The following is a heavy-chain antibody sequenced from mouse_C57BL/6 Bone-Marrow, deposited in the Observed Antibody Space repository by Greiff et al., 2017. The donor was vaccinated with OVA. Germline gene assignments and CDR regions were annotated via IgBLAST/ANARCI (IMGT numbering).Heavy chain of an antibody. V-gene: IGHV5-17*01. J-gene: IGHJ4*01. D-gene: IGHD2-3*01. CDR3: ARKDGYYVVHYYAMDY. CDR1: GFTFSDYG. CDR2: ISSGSSTI. Sequence: EVKLMESGGGLVKPGGSLKLSCAASGFTFSDYGMHWVRQAPEKGLEWVAYISSGSSTIYYADTVKGRFTISRDNAKNTLFLQMTSLRSEDTAMYYCARKDGYYVVHYYAMDYWGQGTSVTVSS.